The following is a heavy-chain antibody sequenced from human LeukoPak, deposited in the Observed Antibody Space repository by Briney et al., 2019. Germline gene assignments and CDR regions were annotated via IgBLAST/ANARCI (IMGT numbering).Heavy chain of an antibody. V-gene: IGHV4-59*12. D-gene: IGHD3-22*01. J-gene: IGHJ4*02. CDR2: IYYSGST. Sequence: SETLSLTCTVSGGSISSYYWSWIRQPPGKGLEWIGYIYYSGSTNYNPSLKSRVTISVDTSKNQFSLKLSSVTAADPAVYYCATGHCTTMIVVVIPEYYFDYWGQGTLVTVSS. CDR3: ATGHCTTMIVVVIPEYYFDY. CDR1: GGSISSYY.